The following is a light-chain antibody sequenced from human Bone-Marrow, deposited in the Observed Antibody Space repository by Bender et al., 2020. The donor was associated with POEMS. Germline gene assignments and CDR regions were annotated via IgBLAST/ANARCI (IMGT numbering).Light chain of an antibody. CDR3: VAWDASLNGWV. CDR1: GSNIGGYP. V-gene: IGLV1-44*01. CDR2: NTH. Sequence: QSVLTQPPSVSGTPGQRVTISCSGSGSNIGGYPVNWYQQLPGTAPKLLIYNTHERPSWVPDRFSGSKSGTSASLAITGLQSDDEAIYFCVAWDASLNGWVFGGGTKLTVL. J-gene: IGLJ3*02.